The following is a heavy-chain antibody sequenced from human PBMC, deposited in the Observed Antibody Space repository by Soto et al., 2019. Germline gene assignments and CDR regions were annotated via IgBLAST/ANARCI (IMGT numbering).Heavy chain of an antibody. J-gene: IGHJ6*02. CDR1: GGSVSSGSYY. CDR3: ARAAYYYGSGSYYIRLGPSENYYYGMDV. D-gene: IGHD3-10*01. CDR2: IYYSGST. Sequence: PSETLSLTCTVSGGSVSSGSYYWSWIRQPPGKGLEWIGYIYYSGSTNYNPSLKSRVTISVDTSKNQFSLKLSSVTAADTAVYYCARAAYYYGSGSYYIRLGPSENYYYGMDVWGQGTTVTVSS. V-gene: IGHV4-61*01.